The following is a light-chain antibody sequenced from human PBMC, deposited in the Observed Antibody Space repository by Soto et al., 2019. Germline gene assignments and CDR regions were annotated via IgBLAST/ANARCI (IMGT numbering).Light chain of an antibody. CDR1: QSVSSY. Sequence: EIVLTQSPATLSLSPGERATLSCRASQSVSSYLAWYQQKPGQAPRLLIYDASNRATGIPARFSGRGSGTDFTLTISSLEPEDFAVYYCQQRSNWPLLTFGGGTEVEIK. CDR2: DAS. CDR3: QQRSNWPLLT. J-gene: IGKJ4*01. V-gene: IGKV3-11*01.